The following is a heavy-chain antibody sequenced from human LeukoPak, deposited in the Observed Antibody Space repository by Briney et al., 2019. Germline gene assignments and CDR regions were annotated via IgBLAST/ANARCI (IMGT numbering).Heavy chain of an antibody. V-gene: IGHV4-39*01. D-gene: IGHD6-19*01. CDR3: ATTGYSSGWYGDYYYYMDV. CDR2: IYYSGST. J-gene: IGHJ6*03. Sequence: SETLSLTCTVSGGSLSSSSYYWGGIRQPPGRGLEGIGSIYYSGSTYYNPSLKSRVTISVDTSKNQFSLKLSSVTAADTAVYYCATTGYSSGWYGDYYYYMDVWGKGTTVTISS. CDR1: GGSLSSSSYY.